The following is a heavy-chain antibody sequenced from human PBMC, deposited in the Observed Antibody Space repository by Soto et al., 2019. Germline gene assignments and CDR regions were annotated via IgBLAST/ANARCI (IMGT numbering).Heavy chain of an antibody. V-gene: IGHV1-3*01. J-gene: IGHJ6*02. CDR1: GYALNNFG. CDR2: ISAANAST. Sequence: QVHLVQSGAEVERPGASVKVSCKASGYALNNFGMHWVHQAPGQRLEWMGCISAANASTKYSQKFQGRVTITRDTSASTAYMELSSLRSDDTAVYYCARATLRYYAMDVWGQGTTVTVSS. CDR3: ARATLRYYAMDV.